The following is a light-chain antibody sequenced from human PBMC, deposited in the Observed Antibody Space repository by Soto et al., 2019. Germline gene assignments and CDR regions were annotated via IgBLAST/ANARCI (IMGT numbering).Light chain of an antibody. CDR1: QGIRNE. Sequence: ATQMTQSPSSLSASVGDTVTITCRASQGIRNELAWYQQAPGKAPNLLIYAASSVQSGVPSRFSGSGSDTDFTLTISSLQPEDFATYYCLQDFDYPRTFGQGTKVEI. J-gene: IGKJ1*01. V-gene: IGKV1-6*01. CDR2: AAS. CDR3: LQDFDYPRT.